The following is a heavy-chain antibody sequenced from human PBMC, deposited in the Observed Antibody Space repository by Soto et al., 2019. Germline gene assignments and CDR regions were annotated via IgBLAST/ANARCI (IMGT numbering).Heavy chain of an antibody. J-gene: IGHJ4*02. CDR3: ARSGGYYGGYFDY. Sequence: QVQLQESGPGLVKPSQTLSLTCTVSGGAISSGGYYWSWIRQHPGKALEWIGYIYYSGRTYYNPCLKSRVTISVDTSKNQFSLKLSSVTAADTAVYYCARSGGYYGGYFDYWGQGTLVTVSS. CDR1: GGAISSGGYY. CDR2: IYYSGRT. D-gene: IGHD3-22*01. V-gene: IGHV4-31*03.